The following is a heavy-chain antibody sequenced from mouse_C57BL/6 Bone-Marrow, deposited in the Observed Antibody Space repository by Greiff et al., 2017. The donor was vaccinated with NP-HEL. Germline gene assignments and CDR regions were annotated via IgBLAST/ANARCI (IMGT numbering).Heavy chain of an antibody. J-gene: IGHJ2*01. CDR2: INPSTGGT. D-gene: IGHD1-1*01. V-gene: IGHV1-42*01. Sequence: VQLKQSGPELVKPGASVEISCKASGYSFTGYYMNWVKQSPEKSLEWIGEINPSTGGTTYNQKFKAKATLTVDKSSSTAYMQLKSLTSEDSAVYYCARRYYGFDYWGQGTTLTVSS. CDR1: GYSFTGYY. CDR3: ARRYYGFDY.